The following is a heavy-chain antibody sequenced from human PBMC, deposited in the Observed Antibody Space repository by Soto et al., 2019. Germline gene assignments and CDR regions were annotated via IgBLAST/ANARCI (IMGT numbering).Heavy chain of an antibody. V-gene: IGHV3-30*18. Sequence: GGFLRLSCAASGFTFSSYGMHWVRQAPGKGLEWVAVISYDGSNKYYADSVEGRFTISRDNSKNTLYLQMNSLRAEDTVVYYCAKDRSPCSGGSCYFVWGQGTLVTVSS. CDR3: AKDRSPCSGGSCYFV. D-gene: IGHD2-15*01. J-gene: IGHJ4*02. CDR1: GFTFSSYG. CDR2: ISYDGSNK.